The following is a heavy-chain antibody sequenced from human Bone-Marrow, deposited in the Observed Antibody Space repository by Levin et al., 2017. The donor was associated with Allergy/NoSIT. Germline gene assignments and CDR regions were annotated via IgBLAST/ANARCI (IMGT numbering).Heavy chain of an antibody. V-gene: IGHV3-30-3*01. D-gene: IGHD2-15*01. J-gene: IGHJ6*02. CDR3: ARDSIVVVVAATNYNLYYYYGMDV. CDR1: GFTFSSYA. Sequence: GGSLRLSCAASGFTFSSYAMHWVRQAPGKGLEWVAVISYDGSNKYYADSVKGRFTISRDNSKNTLYLQMNSLRAEDTAVYYCARDSIVVVVAATNYNLYYYYGMDVWGQGTTVTVSS. CDR2: ISYDGSNK.